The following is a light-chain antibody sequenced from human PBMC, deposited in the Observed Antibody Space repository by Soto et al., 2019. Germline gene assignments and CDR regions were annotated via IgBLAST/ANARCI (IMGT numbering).Light chain of an antibody. CDR2: GAS. CDR3: QQRSNWPPIT. CDR1: QSVSSN. Sequence: EIVMTQSPATLSVSPGERATLSCRASQSVSSNLAWYQHKPGQAPRLLISGASTRATGIPARFSGSGSGTEFTLTISSLQSEDFAVYYCQQRSNWPPITFGQGTRLEIK. V-gene: IGKV3-15*01. J-gene: IGKJ5*01.